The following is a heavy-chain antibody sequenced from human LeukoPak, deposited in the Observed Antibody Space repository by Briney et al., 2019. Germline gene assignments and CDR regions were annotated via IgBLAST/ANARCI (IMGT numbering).Heavy chain of an antibody. J-gene: IGHJ4*02. D-gene: IGHD4-23*01. CDR2: IYPGDSDT. V-gene: IGHV5-51*01. CDR1: AYSFISYL. CDR3: ARAPANSVYYFEY. Sequence: GASLKISCKASAYSFISYLIGWVRQMPGGGLEWMGIIYPGDSDTRYSPSFQGQVTISADTSISTAYLQWSSLKASDTAMYYCARAPANSVYYFEYWGQGTLVTVSS.